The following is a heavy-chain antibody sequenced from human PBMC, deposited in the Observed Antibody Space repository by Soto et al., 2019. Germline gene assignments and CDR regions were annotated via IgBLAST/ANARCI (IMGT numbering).Heavy chain of an antibody. Sequence: QVQLVQSGAEVKKPGSSVKVSCKASGGTFSSYAISWVRQAPGQGLEWMGGIIPIFGTANYAQKFQGRVTITADESTSTAYMELSSLRSEDTAVYYCARETSSMYYYDSSGYLDYWGQGTLVTVSS. D-gene: IGHD3-22*01. V-gene: IGHV1-69*01. J-gene: IGHJ4*02. CDR3: ARETSSMYYYDSSGYLDY. CDR2: IIPIFGTA. CDR1: GGTFSSYA.